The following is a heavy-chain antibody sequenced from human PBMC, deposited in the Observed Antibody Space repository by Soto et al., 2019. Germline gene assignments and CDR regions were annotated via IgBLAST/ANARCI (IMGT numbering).Heavy chain of an antibody. CDR1: GFTFSSYA. V-gene: IGHV3-30-3*01. Sequence: PGGSLRLSCAASGFTFSSYAMHWVRQAPGKGLEWVAVISYDGSNKYYADSVKGRFTISRDNSKNTLYLQMNSLRAEDTAVYYCARDENWIFFRVLLWFGELLYWGQGTLVTVSS. D-gene: IGHD3-10*01. CDR3: ARDENWIFFRVLLWFGELLY. CDR2: ISYDGSNK. J-gene: IGHJ4*02.